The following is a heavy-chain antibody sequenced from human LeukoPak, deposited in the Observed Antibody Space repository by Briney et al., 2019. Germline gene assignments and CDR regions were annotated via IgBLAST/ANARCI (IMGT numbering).Heavy chain of an antibody. CDR1: GFTFDDYA. CDR2: ISGDGGST. J-gene: IGHJ1*01. CDR3: AKVGRSDIVLMVYEH. D-gene: IGHD2-8*01. Sequence: GGSLRLSCAASGFTFDDYAMHWVRQAPGKGLEWVSLISGDGGSTYYADSVKGRFTISRDNSKNPLYLQMNSLRTEDTALYYCAKVGRSDIVLMVYEHWGQGTLVTVSS. V-gene: IGHV3-43*02.